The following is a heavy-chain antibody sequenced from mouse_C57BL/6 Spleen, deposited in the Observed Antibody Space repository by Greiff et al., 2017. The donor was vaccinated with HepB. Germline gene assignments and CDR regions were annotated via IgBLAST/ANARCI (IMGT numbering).Heavy chain of an antibody. CDR1: GYTFTSYW. J-gene: IGHJ2*01. V-gene: IGHV1-52*01. D-gene: IGHD2-3*01. CDR2: IDPSDSET. Sequence: VQLQQSGAELVRPGSSVKLSCKASGYTFTSYWMHWVKQRPIQGLEWIGNIDPSDSETHYNQKFKDKATLTVDKSSSTAYMQLSSLTSEDSAVYYCARGGWLLPFDYWGQGTTLTVSS. CDR3: ARGGWLLPFDY.